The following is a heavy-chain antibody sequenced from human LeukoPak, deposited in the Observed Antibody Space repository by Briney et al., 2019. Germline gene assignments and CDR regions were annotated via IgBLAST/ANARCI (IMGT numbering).Heavy chain of an antibody. J-gene: IGHJ4*02. V-gene: IGHV3-23*01. CDR2: ISGSGGST. CDR3: TRDWFGATDY. CDR1: GFTFSSYA. Sequence: GGSLRLSCAASGFTFSSYAMSWVRQAPGKGLEWVSAISGSGGSTYYADSVRGRFTISRDNAKNTLYLQMNSLRAEDTAVYYCTRDWFGATDYWGQGTLVTVSS. D-gene: IGHD3-10*01.